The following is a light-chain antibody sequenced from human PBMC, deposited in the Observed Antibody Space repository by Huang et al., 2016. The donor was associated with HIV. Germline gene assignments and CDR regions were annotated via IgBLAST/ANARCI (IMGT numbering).Light chain of an antibody. J-gene: IGKJ3*01. Sequence: DIVMTQSPATLSVSPGERATLSCRASESVNDNLAWYQQKPGQAPRLVVFGASSRAIGIPDRFSGSGSGTEFTLSISSLQSEDFEVYYCQQYDKWPKFTFGPGTRVDVK. CDR1: ESVNDN. CDR3: QQYDKWPKFT. V-gene: IGKV3-15*01. CDR2: GAS.